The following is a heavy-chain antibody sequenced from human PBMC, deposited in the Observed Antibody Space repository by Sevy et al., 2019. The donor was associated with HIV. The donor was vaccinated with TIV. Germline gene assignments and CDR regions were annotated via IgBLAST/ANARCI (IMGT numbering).Heavy chain of an antibody. D-gene: IGHD2-21*02. CDR2: ISSSGSSI. CDR3: ARASCPYCGGDCLYAFNI. CDR1: GFTFSSFS. J-gene: IGHJ3*02. V-gene: IGHV3-48*02. Sequence: GGSLRLSCAASGFTFSSFSMNWVRQAPGKTLEWISHISSSGSSIYYADSVKGRFSISRDNAKRSLYLQMNSLRDEDTAVYYCARASCPYCGGDCLYAFNIWGQGTLVTVSS.